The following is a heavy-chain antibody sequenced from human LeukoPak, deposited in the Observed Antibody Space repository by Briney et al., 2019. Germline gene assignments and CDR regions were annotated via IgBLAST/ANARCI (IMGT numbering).Heavy chain of an antibody. CDR3: ARPSYSSSWYYFDY. V-gene: IGHV4-30-2*01. CDR2: IYHSGST. Sequence: KASETLSLTCAVSGGSISSGGYSWSWIRQPPGKGLEWIGYIYHSGSTYYNPSLNSRVTISVDRSKNQFSLKLSFVTAADTAVYYCARPSYSSSWYYFDYWGQGTLVTVSS. D-gene: IGHD6-13*01. CDR1: GGSISSGGYS. J-gene: IGHJ4*02.